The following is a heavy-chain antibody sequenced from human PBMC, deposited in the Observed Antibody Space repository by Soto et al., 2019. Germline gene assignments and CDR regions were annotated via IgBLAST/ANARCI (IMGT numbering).Heavy chain of an antibody. CDR2: ISASGGST. Sequence: EVQLLDSGGGLVQPGGSLRLSCVASGFTSSSCAMRWVRQARGKGLEWVSGISASGGSTYYADSVKGRFTISRDNSKNTLYLQMNSLRAEDTPVYYSATPGLGTGRYFFHDWGQGTLVTVSS. CDR1: GFTSSSCA. J-gene: IGHJ4*02. D-gene: IGHD3-10*01. V-gene: IGHV3-23*01. CDR3: ATPGLGTGRYFFHD.